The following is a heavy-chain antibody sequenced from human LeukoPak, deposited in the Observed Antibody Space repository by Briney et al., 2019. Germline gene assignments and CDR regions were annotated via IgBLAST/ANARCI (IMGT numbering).Heavy chain of an antibody. CDR1: GGSISNYY. CDR3: ARSRGYCSGGSCYPGAVGS. V-gene: IGHV4-59*01. CDR2: IYYSGST. D-gene: IGHD2-15*01. J-gene: IGHJ5*02. Sequence: SETLSLTCIVSGGSISNYYWTWIRQPPGKGLEWIGYIYYSGSTNYNPSLKSRVTISVDTSKNQFSLKLSSVTAADTAVYYCARSRGYCSGGSCYPGAVGSWGQGTLVTVSS.